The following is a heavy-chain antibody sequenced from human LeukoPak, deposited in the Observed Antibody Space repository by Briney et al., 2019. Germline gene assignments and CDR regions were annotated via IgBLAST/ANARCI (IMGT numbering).Heavy chain of an antibody. V-gene: IGHV3-74*01. J-gene: IGHJ4*02. D-gene: IGHD1-26*01. CDR2: INSEGSST. Sequence: PGRSLRLSCAPSASTSTSYWMHWVRQAPGKGLVWVSHINSEGSSTNYADSVKGRFTISRDNAKHTLYLHMNSLRAEDTAVYYCARVGRGREILPDYWGQGTLVTVSS. CDR1: ASTSTSYW. CDR3: ARVGRGREILPDY.